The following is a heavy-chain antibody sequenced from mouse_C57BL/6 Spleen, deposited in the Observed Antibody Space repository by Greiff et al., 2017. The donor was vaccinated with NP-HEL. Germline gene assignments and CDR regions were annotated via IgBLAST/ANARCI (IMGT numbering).Heavy chain of an antibody. CDR3: ARWIYYGSRYLDV. V-gene: IGHV1-80*01. CDR2: IYPGDGDT. D-gene: IGHD1-1*01. Sequence: QVQLQQSGAELVKPGASVKISCKASGYAFSSYWMNWVQQRPGKGLEWIGQIYPGDGDTNYNGKFKGKATLTADKSTSRASMQLSSLTSEDSAVYFCARWIYYGSRYLDVWGTGTTVTVSS. J-gene: IGHJ1*03. CDR1: GYAFSSYW.